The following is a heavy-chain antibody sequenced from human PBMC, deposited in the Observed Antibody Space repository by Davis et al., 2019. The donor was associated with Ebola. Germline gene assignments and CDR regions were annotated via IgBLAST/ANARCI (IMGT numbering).Heavy chain of an antibody. V-gene: IGHV3-30*03. CDR3: AQQLGDYGGNALRY. J-gene: IGHJ4*02. CDR1: GFTFSTYV. D-gene: IGHD4-23*01. CDR2: ISHDRTSN. Sequence: GGSLRLSCAASGFTFSTYVMHWVRQAPGKGLEWVAVISHDRTSNYYSDSVKGRFTISRDNSKNTLYLQMDSLRAEDTAVYYCAQQLGDYGGNALRYWGQGTLVTVSS.